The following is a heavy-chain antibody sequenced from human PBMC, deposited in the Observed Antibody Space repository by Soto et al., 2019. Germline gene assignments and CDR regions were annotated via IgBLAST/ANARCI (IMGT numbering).Heavy chain of an antibody. CDR1: GFTFGDYW. Sequence: EVQLVESGGALVQRGGSLRLSRAASGFTFGDYWMSWVRQAPGKGLEWVAHIKKDGSEKYYVDSVKGRFTVSRDNAEKSLFLQMNSLRAEDMAVYYCAKLGSGYYTGLYFEYWGQGTLVTVSS. CDR3: AKLGSGYYTGLYFEY. V-gene: IGHV3-7*03. J-gene: IGHJ4*02. CDR2: IKKDGSEK. D-gene: IGHD3-3*01.